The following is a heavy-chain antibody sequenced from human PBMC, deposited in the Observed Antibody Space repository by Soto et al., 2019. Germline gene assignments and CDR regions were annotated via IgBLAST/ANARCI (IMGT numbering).Heavy chain of an antibody. V-gene: IGHV4-59*01. CDR3: ARDGYSYYYGMDV. D-gene: IGHD5-18*01. CDR1: GGSISSYY. J-gene: IGHJ6*02. Sequence: QVQLQESGPGLVKPSETLSLTCTVSGGSISSYYWSWIRQPPGKGLEWIGYIYYSGSTNYNPSLNIRFTISEDTSKNQFSLKLSSVTAADTAVYYCARDGYSYYYGMDVWGQGTTVTVSS. CDR2: IYYSGST.